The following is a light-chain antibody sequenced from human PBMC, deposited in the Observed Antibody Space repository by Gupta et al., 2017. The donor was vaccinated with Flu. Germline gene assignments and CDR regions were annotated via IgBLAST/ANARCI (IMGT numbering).Light chain of an antibody. CDR2: LGS. J-gene: IGKJ5*01. V-gene: IGKV2-28*01. CDR3: MQALQTPIT. Sequence: VTPGEPAPISCRSSQSLLHSNGYNYLDWFLQKPGQSPQLLIYLGSSRASGVPDRFSGSGSGTDFTLKISRVEAEDVGVYYCMQALQTPITFGHGTRLEIK. CDR1: QSLLHSNGYNY.